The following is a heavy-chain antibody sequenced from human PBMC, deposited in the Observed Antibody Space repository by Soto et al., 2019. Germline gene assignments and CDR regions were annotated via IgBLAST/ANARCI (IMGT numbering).Heavy chain of an antibody. J-gene: IGHJ3*02. Sequence: WGSLRLSCAASGFTFISYAIHVFRKAPCKWLEWVAVISYDGSNKYYADSVKGRFTISRDNSKNTLYLQMDSLRAEDTAVYYCASEIGGGYDRSGYYGCAFDIWGQGTMVTVSS. D-gene: IGHD3-22*01. V-gene: IGHV3-30-3*01. CDR3: ASEIGGGYDRSGYYGCAFDI. CDR2: ISYDGSNK. CDR1: GFTFISYA.